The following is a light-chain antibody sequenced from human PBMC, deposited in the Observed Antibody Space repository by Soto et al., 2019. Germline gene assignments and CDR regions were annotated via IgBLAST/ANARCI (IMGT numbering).Light chain of an antibody. CDR3: CSYAGSSSYV. CDR2: EGS. Sequence: QSALTQPASVSGSPGQSITISCTGPSRDVGSYNLVSWYQQHPDKAPKLMIYEGSKRPSGVSNRFSGSKSGNTASLTISGLQAEDEADYYCCSYAGSSSYVFGNGTKVTVL. V-gene: IGLV2-23*01. CDR1: SRDVGSYNL. J-gene: IGLJ1*01.